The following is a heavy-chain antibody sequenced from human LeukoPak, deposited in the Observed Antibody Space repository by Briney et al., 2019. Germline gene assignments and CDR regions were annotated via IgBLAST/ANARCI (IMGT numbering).Heavy chain of an antibody. V-gene: IGHV4-59*01. CDR3: ARGGYDYAFDY. Sequence: SETLSLTCTVSGGSISSFYWSWIRQPPRKGLEWIGYIYHSGSTNYNPSLKSRVTISLDTSKNQFSLKLSSVTAADTAVYYCARGGYDYAFDYWGQGTLVTVSS. J-gene: IGHJ4*02. D-gene: IGHD5-12*01. CDR1: GGSISSFY. CDR2: IYHSGST.